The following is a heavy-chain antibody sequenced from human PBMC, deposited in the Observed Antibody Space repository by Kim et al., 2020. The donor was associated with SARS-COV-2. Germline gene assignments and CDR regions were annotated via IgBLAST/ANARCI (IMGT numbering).Heavy chain of an antibody. V-gene: IGHV3-66*01. CDR3: AREASGSYF. J-gene: IGHJ4*02. CDR2: TT. Sequence: TTYSADSVKGRFTVSRDNSKNLLYLHMNSLEAEETAVYYCAREASGSYFWGQGTLVTVSS. D-gene: IGHD1-26*01.